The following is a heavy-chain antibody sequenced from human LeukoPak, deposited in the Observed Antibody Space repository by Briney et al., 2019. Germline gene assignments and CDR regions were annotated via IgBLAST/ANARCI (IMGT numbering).Heavy chain of an antibody. J-gene: IGHJ5*02. CDR1: GFKFDDYG. CDR2: INWNGAWT. V-gene: IGHV3-20*01. D-gene: IGHD3-22*01. Sequence: GGSLRLSCAASGFKFDDYGMSWVRQAPGKGLEWVCDINWNGAWTGYADSVKGRFTISRDNAKTSLYLQMNSRRAEDTALCHCAGYYYDSSRGFDLWGQGTLVTVSA. CDR3: AGYYYDSSRGFDL.